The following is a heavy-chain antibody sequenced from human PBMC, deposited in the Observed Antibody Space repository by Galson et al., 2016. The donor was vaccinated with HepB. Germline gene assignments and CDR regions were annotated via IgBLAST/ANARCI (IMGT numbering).Heavy chain of an antibody. J-gene: IGHJ4*02. V-gene: IGHV3-66*02. CDR1: GFTVSGNW. CDR2: SQRDGDT. CDR3: AGVSRFQVDY. Sequence: SLRLSCAASGFTVSGNWMSWVRQAPGKGLEWVSTSQRDGDTYYADSVMGRITISRDNSENTLYLQMNNLRPDDTAVYYCAGVSRFQVDYWGQGTLVTVSS. D-gene: IGHD5/OR15-5a*01.